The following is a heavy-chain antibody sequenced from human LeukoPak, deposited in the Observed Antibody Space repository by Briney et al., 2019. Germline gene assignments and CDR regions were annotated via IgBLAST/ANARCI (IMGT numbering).Heavy chain of an antibody. J-gene: IGHJ3*02. D-gene: IGHD4-17*01. Sequence: PGGSLRLSCAASGFTFSSYAMSWVRQAPGKGLEWVSAISGSGGSTYYADSVKGRFTISRDNSKITLYLQMNSLRAEDTAVYYCARAQDDYGDYGMDAFDIWGQGTMVTVSS. CDR3: ARAQDDYGDYGMDAFDI. V-gene: IGHV3-23*01. CDR1: GFTFSSYA. CDR2: ISGSGGST.